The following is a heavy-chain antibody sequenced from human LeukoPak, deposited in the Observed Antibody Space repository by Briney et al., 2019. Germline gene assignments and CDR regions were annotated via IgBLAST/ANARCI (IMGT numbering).Heavy chain of an antibody. V-gene: IGHV4-59*01. CDR3: ARARNSISDAFDI. CDR2: IYYTGST. J-gene: IGHJ3*02. D-gene: IGHD3-3*02. CDR1: GGSISSYY. Sequence: KPSETLSLTCTVSGGSISSYYWSCIRQPPGKGLEWIGYIYYTGSTNYNPSLKSRVTISLDTSKNQFSLKLSSVTAADTAVYYCARARNSISDAFDIWGQGAMVTVSS.